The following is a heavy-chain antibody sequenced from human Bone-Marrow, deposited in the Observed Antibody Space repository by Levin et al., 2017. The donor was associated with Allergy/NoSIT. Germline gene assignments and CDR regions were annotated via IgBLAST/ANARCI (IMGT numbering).Heavy chain of an antibody. V-gene: IGHV4-30-4*01. CDR1: GGSINSGDYY. D-gene: IGHD3-22*01. Sequence: PSETLSLTCTVSGGSINSGDYYWGWIRQPPGKGLEWIGYIYNSGRTDYNPSLKCRVTISIDTSEKQFSLKLSTVTAADTAVYYCARGPNYYDSSALYYFDYWGQGTLVTVSS. CDR2: IYNSGRT. J-gene: IGHJ4*02. CDR3: ARGPNYYDSSALYYFDY.